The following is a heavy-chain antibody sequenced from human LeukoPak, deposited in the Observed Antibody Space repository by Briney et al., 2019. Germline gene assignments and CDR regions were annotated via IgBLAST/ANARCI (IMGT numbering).Heavy chain of an antibody. J-gene: IGHJ4*02. CDR1: GFTFSTFE. Sequence: GGSLRLSCAASGFTFSTFEMNWVRQSPGKGLEWISWISNGGQTIYYTDSVKGRFTVSRDNAKNLLFLQMNSLRAEDTAVYYCARDAPGTVTNDYWGQGTLVTVS. D-gene: IGHD4-11*01. V-gene: IGHV3-48*03. CDR2: ISNGGQTI. CDR3: ARDAPGTVTNDY.